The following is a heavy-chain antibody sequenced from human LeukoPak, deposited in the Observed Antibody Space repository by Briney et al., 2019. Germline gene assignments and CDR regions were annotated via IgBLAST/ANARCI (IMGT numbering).Heavy chain of an antibody. D-gene: IGHD5-18*01. Sequence: NPSETLSLTCTVSGGSISAYHWNWIRKSPEKGLEWIGYMQSTGNSNYNPSLKSRVTMSVDMSRNQIVLNLSSVTAADTAVYFCARDKQHSYGRYFDHWGQGTLVTVSS. CDR1: GGSISAYH. CDR3: ARDKQHSYGRYFDH. V-gene: IGHV4-59*01. J-gene: IGHJ4*02. CDR2: MQSTGNS.